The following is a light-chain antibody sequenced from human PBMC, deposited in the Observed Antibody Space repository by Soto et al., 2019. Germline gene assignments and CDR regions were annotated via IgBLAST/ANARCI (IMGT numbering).Light chain of an antibody. CDR2: TAS. V-gene: IGKV1-39*01. J-gene: IGKJ5*01. CDR1: RSISSS. Sequence: DIRMTQCPSSLSASLGDRVTITWRASRSISSSLNWYRQKPGKAPKLLIYTASTLQSGVPSRFSGSGYGTDFNLTISSLQTEDFATYFCQQLNSYPITFGQGTRLEI. CDR3: QQLNSYPIT.